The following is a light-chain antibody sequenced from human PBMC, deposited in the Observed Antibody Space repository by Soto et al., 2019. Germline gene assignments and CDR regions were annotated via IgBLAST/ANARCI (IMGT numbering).Light chain of an antibody. J-gene: IGLJ2*01. V-gene: IGLV2-14*03. Sequence: QSALTQPASVSGSPGQSITISCTGTSSDIGGYKYVSWYQQHPGKVPKLLIYDVNNRPSGVSDRFSGSKSSNTASLTISGLQAEDEAEYYCCSYTSSTSLIFGGGTKLTVL. CDR2: DVN. CDR3: CSYTSSTSLI. CDR1: SSDIGGYKY.